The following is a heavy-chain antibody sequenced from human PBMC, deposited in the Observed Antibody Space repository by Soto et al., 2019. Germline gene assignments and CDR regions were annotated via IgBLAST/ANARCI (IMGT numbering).Heavy chain of an antibody. CDR1: GFTFSSYD. Sequence: EVQLAESEGGMVQPGGSLRLSCVASGFTFSSYDMHWVRQAPGKGLEYVSSISSNGGTTYYGNSVKGRFTISRDNSKNTLYLQMGSLRAEDMAVYYCVRRVSGNYDYWGQGTLVTVSS. CDR2: ISSNGGTT. CDR3: VRRVSGNYDY. D-gene: IGHD1-7*01. V-gene: IGHV3-64*01. J-gene: IGHJ4*02.